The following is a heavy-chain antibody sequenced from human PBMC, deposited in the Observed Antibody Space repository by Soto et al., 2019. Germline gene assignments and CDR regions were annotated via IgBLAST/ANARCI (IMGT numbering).Heavy chain of an antibody. CDR3: ATRVGATPPSD. J-gene: IGHJ4*02. CDR1: GASVSSTSYH. Sequence: QVQLQESGPGLVKPSETLSLTCSVSGASVSSTSYHWSWIRHPPGKGLEWIGCIYYSGSTNSNPSLQSLVTIALDTSKNQFSLKLSSFTAADTAVYYCATRVGATPPSDWGKGTLVTVSS. D-gene: IGHD1-26*01. CDR2: IYYSGST. V-gene: IGHV4-61*01.